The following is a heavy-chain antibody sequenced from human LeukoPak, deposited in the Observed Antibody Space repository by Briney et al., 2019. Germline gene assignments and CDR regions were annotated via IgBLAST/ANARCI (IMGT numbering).Heavy chain of an antibody. CDR1: GFTFTAYY. CDR3: ARDGDPTAPDLDF. V-gene: IGHV1-2*02. J-gene: IGHJ4*02. Sequence: ASVKVSCKASGFTFTAYYLYWVRQAPGQGLECVGFINLNNGATGYAQNFQGRVTMTRDTSISTASMELSSLRSDDTAVYYCARDGDPTAPDLDFWGQGALVNVSS. CDR2: INLNNGAT. D-gene: IGHD7-27*01.